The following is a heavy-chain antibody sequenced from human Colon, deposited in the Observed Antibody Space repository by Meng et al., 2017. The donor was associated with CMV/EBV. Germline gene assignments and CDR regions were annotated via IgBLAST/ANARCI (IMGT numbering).Heavy chain of an antibody. CDR1: GFTFSSYG. V-gene: IGHV3-30*02. Sequence: GESLKISCAASGFTFSSYGMHWVRQAPGKGLEWVAFIRYDGSNKNYADSVKGRFTISRDNSKNTLYLQMNSLRAEDTAVYYCATITGSKVYWGQGTLVTVSS. J-gene: IGHJ4*02. D-gene: IGHD1-20*01. CDR3: ATITGSKVY. CDR2: IRYDGSNK.